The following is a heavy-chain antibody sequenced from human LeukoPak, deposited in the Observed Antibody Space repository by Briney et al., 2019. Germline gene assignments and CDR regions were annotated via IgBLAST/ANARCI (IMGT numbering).Heavy chain of an antibody. D-gene: IGHD5-12*01. V-gene: IGHV3-21*01. CDR1: GFTFSGYT. Sequence: GGSLRLSCAASGFTFSGYTMNWVRQAPGKGLEWVSSISSSSSYIYYADPVKGRFTISRDNAKKSLYLQMNSLRAEDTAVYYCARLGYYGGYDRSPIDYWGQGTLVTVSS. CDR2: ISSSSSYI. J-gene: IGHJ4*02. CDR3: ARLGYYGGYDRSPIDY.